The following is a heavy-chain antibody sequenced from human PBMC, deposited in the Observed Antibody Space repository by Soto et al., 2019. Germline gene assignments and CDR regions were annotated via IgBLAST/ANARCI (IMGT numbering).Heavy chain of an antibody. Sequence: GGSLRLSCAASGFTFDDYAMHWVRQAPGKGLEWVSGISWNSGSIGYADSVKGRFTISRDNAKNSLYLQMNSLRAEDTALYYCAKDKSAELRYFDWLLGDGYYYYYGMDVWGQGTTVTVSS. CDR2: ISWNSGSI. J-gene: IGHJ6*02. V-gene: IGHV3-9*01. CDR3: AKDKSAELRYFDWLLGDGYYYYYGMDV. D-gene: IGHD3-9*01. CDR1: GFTFDDYA.